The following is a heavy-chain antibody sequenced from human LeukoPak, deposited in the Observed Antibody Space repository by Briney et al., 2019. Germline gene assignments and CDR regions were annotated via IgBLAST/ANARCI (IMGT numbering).Heavy chain of an antibody. V-gene: IGHV4-59*01. CDR1: GGSISSYY. CDR2: IYYSGST. Sequence: PSETLSLTCTFSGGSISSYYWSWIRQPPGEGLEWIGYIYYSGSTNYNPSLKSRVTISVDTSKNQFSLKLSSVTAADTAVYYCARDSQSYYTRWFDPWGQGTLVTVSS. CDR3: ARDSQSYYTRWFDP. D-gene: IGHD3-3*01. J-gene: IGHJ5*02.